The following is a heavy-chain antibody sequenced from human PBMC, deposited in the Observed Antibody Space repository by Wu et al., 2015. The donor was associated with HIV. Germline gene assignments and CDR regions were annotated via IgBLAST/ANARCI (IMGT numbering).Heavy chain of an antibody. CDR3: ARGDYANYDFWSAYPSY. V-gene: IGHV1-2*02. J-gene: IGHJ4*02. CDR1: GYTFTDYY. CDR2: INPNSGGT. Sequence: QVQLVQSGAEVKKPGASVKVSCQASGYTFTDYYIHWVRQAPGQGLEWMGWINPNSGGTNYAQKFQGRVTLTRDTSIGTAYMELSRLTSDDTAVYYCARGDYANYDFWSAYPSYWGQGTLVIISS. D-gene: IGHD3-3*01.